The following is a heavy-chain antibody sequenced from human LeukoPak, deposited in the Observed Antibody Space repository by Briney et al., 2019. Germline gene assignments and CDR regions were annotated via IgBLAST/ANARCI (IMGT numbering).Heavy chain of an antibody. J-gene: IGHJ5*02. CDR3: ARDHDYGDYGNWFDP. CDR1: GYTFTSYG. Sequence: ASVEVSCKASGYTFTSYGISWVRQAPGQGLEWMGWISAYNGNTNYAQKLQGRVTMTTDTSTSTAYMELRSLRSDDTAVYYCARDHDYGDYGNWFDPWGQGTLVTVSS. CDR2: ISAYNGNT. D-gene: IGHD4-17*01. V-gene: IGHV1-18*01.